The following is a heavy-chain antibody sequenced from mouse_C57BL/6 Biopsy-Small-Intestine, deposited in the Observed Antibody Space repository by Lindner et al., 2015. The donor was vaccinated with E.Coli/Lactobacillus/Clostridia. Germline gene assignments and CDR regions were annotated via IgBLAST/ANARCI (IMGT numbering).Heavy chain of an antibody. J-gene: IGHJ4*01. CDR2: ISAYNGNT. CDR1: GYTFTSYG. V-gene: IGHV1S126*01. Sequence: SVKVSCKASGYTFTSYGISWVRQAPGQGLEWMGWISAYNGNTNNAPKFQGRVTMTTDTSTSTAYMELRSLRSDDTAVYYCARDYDIWGGWFDPWGQGTLVTVSS. CDR3: ARDYDIWGGWFDP. D-gene: IGHD2-4*01.